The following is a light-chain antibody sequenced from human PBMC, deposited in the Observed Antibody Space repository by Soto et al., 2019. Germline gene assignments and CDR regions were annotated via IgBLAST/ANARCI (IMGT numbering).Light chain of an antibody. CDR3: QQYNNWPRAT. V-gene: IGKV3-15*01. Sequence: ETVMTQSPGTLSVSLGERATLSCRASQSVSIHLAWYQQKPGQAPRLLMFRTSSRATGFPARFSGSGSGTEFNLTISSLQSEDFGVYYCQQYNNWPRATFGGGTKVDIK. CDR1: QSVSIH. CDR2: RTS. J-gene: IGKJ4*01.